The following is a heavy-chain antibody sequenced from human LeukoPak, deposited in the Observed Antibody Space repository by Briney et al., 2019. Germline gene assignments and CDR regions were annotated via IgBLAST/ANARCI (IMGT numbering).Heavy chain of an antibody. D-gene: IGHD4-23*01. CDR3: ARVTRFYGGDDAFDI. V-gene: IGHV3-74*01. Sequence: PGGSLRLSCAASGFTFSSHLMHWVRQAPGKGLVWVSRISSDGTYTNYADSVRGRFTISRDNAKNTLYLQMNSLRAEDTAVYYCARVTRFYGGDDAFDIWGQGTMVTVSS. J-gene: IGHJ3*02. CDR1: GFTFSSHL. CDR2: ISSDGTYT.